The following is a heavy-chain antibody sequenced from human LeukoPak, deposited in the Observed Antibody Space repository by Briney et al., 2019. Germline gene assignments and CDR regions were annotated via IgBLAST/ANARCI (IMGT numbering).Heavy chain of an antibody. Sequence: SGTLSLTCTVSGGSISSYYWSWIRQPLGKGLEWIAYLFYSGSTDYNPSLESRVTISVDTSKNQFSLKLRSVTAADTAVYYCATVAVIRGVTYFDYWGQGTLVTVSS. V-gene: IGHV4-59*01. J-gene: IGHJ4*02. D-gene: IGHD3-10*01. CDR1: GGSISSYY. CDR3: ATVAVIRGVTYFDY. CDR2: LFYSGST.